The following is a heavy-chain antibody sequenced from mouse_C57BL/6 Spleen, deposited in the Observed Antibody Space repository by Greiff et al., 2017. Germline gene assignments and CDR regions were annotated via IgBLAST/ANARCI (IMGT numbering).Heavy chain of an antibody. CDR1: GYAFTNYL. V-gene: IGHV1-54*01. CDR3: ARYDGYYGDYYSMDY. D-gene: IGHD2-3*01. J-gene: IGHJ4*01. Sequence: QVQLQQSGAELVRPGTSVKVSCKASGYAFTNYLIEWVKQRPGQGLEWIGVINPGSGGTNYNEKFKGKATLTADKSSSTAYMQRSSLTSEDSAVYCCARYDGYYGDYYSMDYWGQGTSVTVSS. CDR2: INPGSGGT.